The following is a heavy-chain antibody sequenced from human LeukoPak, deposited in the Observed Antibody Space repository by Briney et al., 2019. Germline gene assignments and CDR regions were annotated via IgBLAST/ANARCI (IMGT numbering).Heavy chain of an antibody. J-gene: IGHJ4*02. CDR1: GFTFSNYG. D-gene: IGHD2-15*01. CDR2: INWNGGST. Sequence: GGSLRLSCAASGFTFSNYGMSWVRQAPGKGLEWVSGINWNGGSTGYADSVKGRFTISRDNAKNSLYLQMNSLRAEDTALYYCARGKVVVAATPYDYWGQGTLVTVSS. V-gene: IGHV3-20*04. CDR3: ARGKVVVAATPYDY.